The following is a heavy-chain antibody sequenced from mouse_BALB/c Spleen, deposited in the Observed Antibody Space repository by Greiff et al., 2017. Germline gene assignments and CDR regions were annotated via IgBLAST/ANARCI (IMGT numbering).Heavy chain of an antibody. CDR2: ISSGGGST. V-gene: IGHV5-12-1*01. J-gene: IGHJ1*01. CDR3: ARHALGDWYFDV. Sequence: EVKLMESGGGLVKPGGSLKLSCAASGFAFSSYDMSWVRQTPEKRLEWVAYISSGGGSTYYPDTVKGRFTISRDNAKNTLYLQMSSLKSEDTAMYYCARHALGDWYFDVWGAGTTVTVSS. D-gene: IGHD4-1*01. CDR1: GFAFSSYD.